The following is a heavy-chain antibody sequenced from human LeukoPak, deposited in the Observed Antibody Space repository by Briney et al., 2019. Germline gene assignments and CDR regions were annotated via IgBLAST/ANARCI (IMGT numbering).Heavy chain of an antibody. D-gene: IGHD4-17*01. V-gene: IGHV3-33*01. Sequence: PGGSLRLSCAASGFTFSSYGMHWVRQAPGKGLEWVALIWYDGSNKYYADSVKGRFTISRDNAKNSLYLQMNSLRAEDTALYYCARDYDYGDYPGYWGQGTLVTVSS. CDR2: IWYDGSNK. J-gene: IGHJ4*02. CDR3: ARDYDYGDYPGY. CDR1: GFTFSSYG.